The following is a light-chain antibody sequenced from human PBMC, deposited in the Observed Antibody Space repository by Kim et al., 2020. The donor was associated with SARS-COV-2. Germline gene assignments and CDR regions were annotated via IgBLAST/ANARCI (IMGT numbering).Light chain of an antibody. V-gene: IGLV4-69*01. CDR2: VNSDGSH. J-gene: IGLJ3*02. Sequence: QLVLTQSPSASASLGASVKLTCILSSGHSSYAIAWHQQQPEKGPRYLMKVNSDGSHSKGDGIPDRFSGSSSGAERYLTISSLQSEDEADYYCQTWGTGTRGVFGGGTQLTVL. CDR1: SGHSSYA. CDR3: QTWGTGTRGV.